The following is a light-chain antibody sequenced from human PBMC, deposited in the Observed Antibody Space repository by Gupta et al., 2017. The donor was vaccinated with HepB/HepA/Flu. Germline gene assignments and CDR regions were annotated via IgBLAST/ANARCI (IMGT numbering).Light chain of an antibody. CDR1: RSNIGAGYD. CDR2: GNS. Sequence: QSVLTPPPSVSGAPGQRVPISCPGSRSNIGAGYDVHWYQQLPGTAPKLLIYGNSNRPSGVPDRFSGSKSGTSASLAITGLQAEDEADYYCQSYDSSLSGSVFGGGTKLTVL. V-gene: IGLV1-40*01. J-gene: IGLJ3*02. CDR3: QSYDSSLSGSV.